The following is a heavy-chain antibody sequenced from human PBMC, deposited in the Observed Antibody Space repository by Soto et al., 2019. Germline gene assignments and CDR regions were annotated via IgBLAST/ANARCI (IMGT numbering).Heavy chain of an antibody. Sequence: QVQLVQSGAEVKKPGSSVKVSCKASGGTFSSYAISWVRQAPGQGLEWMGGIIPIFGTANYAQKFQGRVTITADKSTSTAYMELSSLSSEDTAVYYCARVLPRDIVVVPAATGYYYYGMDVWGQGTTVTVSS. V-gene: IGHV1-69*06. CDR1: GGTFSSYA. J-gene: IGHJ6*02. D-gene: IGHD2-2*01. CDR2: IIPIFGTA. CDR3: ARVLPRDIVVVPAATGYYYYGMDV.